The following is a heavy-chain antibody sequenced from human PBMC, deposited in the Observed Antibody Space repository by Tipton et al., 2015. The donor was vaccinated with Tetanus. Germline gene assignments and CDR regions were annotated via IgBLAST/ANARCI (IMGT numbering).Heavy chain of an antibody. V-gene: IGHV4-39*01. J-gene: IGHJ4*02. D-gene: IGHD4/OR15-4a*01. CDR1: GGSISSSSYY. CDR2: IFYIGSA. CDR3: ARRVTMPSAPSRYFDY. Sequence: TLSLTCTVSGGSISSSSYYWGWIRQPPGKGLEWIGNIFYIGSAYYNPSLRSRVTISVDTSKNQFSLKLSSVTAAGTALYYCARRVTMPSAPSRYFDYWGQGTLVTVSS.